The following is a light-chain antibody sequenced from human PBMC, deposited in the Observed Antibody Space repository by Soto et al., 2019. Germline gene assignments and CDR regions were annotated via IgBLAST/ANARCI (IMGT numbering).Light chain of an antibody. J-gene: IGKJ4*01. CDR3: MQGTHWPLT. CDR2: NVS. CDR1: QSLVYSDGNTY. Sequence: DVVMTQSPLSLPVTLGQPASISCRSSQSLVYSDGNTYLNWFQQRPGKSPRRLIYNVSNRDSGVPDRFSGSESVTDFTLKISRVEADDVGVYYCMQGTHWPLTFGGGTKVEIK. V-gene: IGKV2-30*01.